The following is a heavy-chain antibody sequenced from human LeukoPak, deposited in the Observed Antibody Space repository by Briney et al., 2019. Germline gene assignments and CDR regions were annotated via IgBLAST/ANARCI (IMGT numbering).Heavy chain of an antibody. CDR1: GFTFSNYE. V-gene: IGHV3-48*03. D-gene: IGHD3-10*01. CDR2: ISGSGTSI. CDR3: ARETYYGSGSYSDFALDY. Sequence: GGFLRLSRTASGFTFSNYEINWARQAPGRGLEWISYISGSGTSIYHANSVKGRFTISRDNAKNSVYLQMNSLRAEDTAVYYCARETYYGSGSYSDFALDYWGQGTLVTVSS. J-gene: IGHJ4*02.